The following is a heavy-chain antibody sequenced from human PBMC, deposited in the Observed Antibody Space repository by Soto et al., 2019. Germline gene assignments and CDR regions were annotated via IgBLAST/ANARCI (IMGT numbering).Heavy chain of an antibody. V-gene: IGHV1-3*01. D-gene: IGHD6-13*01. J-gene: IGHJ5*02. CDR3: VRRHVSATGIDWFDP. Sequence: APVEVSCEASGYTLTSYGMCWVRQAHGKRLEWMGWINAANGDTKYSPKFQGRVTITRDTSASTAYMELSSLRSEDTAVYYCVRRHVSATGIDWFDPWGQGNLVTVSS. CDR2: INAANGDT. CDR1: GYTLTSYG.